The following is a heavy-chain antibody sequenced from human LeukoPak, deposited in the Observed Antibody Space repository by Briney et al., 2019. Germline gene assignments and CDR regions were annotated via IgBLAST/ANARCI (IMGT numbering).Heavy chain of an antibody. CDR1: GGTFSGYY. V-gene: IGHV4-34*08. CDR2: INHSGST. J-gene: IGHJ4*02. CDR3: AGHRDKDIVVVVAAENDY. Sequence: PSETLCLTCAASGGTFSGYYWSWIRQPPGKGLEWIGEINHSGSTNYNPSLKSRVTISVDTSKNQFSMKLSSVTAADTAVYYCAGHRDKDIVVVVAAENDYWGQGTLVTVSS. D-gene: IGHD2-15*01.